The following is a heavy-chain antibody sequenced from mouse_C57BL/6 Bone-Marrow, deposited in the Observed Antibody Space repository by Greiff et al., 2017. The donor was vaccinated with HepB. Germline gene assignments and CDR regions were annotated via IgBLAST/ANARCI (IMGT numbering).Heavy chain of an antibody. CDR2: IYPGSGNT. CDR3: ARWGFGNGSSLWYFDV. Sequence: VQLQESGPELVKPGASVKISCKASGYTFTDYYINWVKQRPGQGLEWIGWIYPGSGNTKYNEKFKGKATLTVDTSSSTAYMQLSSLSSEDSAVYFCARWGFGNGSSLWYFDVWGTGTTVTVSS. J-gene: IGHJ1*03. D-gene: IGHD1-1*01. CDR1: GYTFTDYY. V-gene: IGHV1-84*01.